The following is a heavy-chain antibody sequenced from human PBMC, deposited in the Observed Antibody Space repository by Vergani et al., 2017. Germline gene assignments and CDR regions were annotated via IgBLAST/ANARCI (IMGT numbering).Heavy chain of an antibody. Sequence: QLQLQESGPGLVKPSETLSLTCTVSGGSISSSSYYWGWLRQPPGKGLEWIGSIYYSGSTYYNPSLKSRVTISVDTSKNQFSLKLSSVTAADTAVYYCAGVEVPYVWLFNFDYWGQGTLVTVSS. CDR2: IYYSGST. D-gene: IGHD3-16*01. CDR1: GGSISSSSYY. V-gene: IGHV4-39*01. CDR3: AGVEVPYVWLFNFDY. J-gene: IGHJ4*02.